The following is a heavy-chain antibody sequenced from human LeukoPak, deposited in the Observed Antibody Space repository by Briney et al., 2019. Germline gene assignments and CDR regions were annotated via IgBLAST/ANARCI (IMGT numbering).Heavy chain of an antibody. CDR1: GGSFSGYY. CDR3: ARLCSSRIKNYYMGV. CDR2: INDSGRT. V-gene: IGHV4-34*01. D-gene: IGHD6-6*01. Sequence: SETLSLTCAVYGGSFSGYYWSWIRQPPGKGREWSGEINDSGRTNYNPYLKRGVNISVETSKKQFSLKLSSVTAADTAVYYCARLCSSRIKNYYMGVWGKGTTVTISS. J-gene: IGHJ6*03.